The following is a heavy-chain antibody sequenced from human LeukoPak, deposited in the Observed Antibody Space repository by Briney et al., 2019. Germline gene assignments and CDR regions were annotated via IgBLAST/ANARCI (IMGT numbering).Heavy chain of an antibody. Sequence: SETLSLTCTVSGGSISSSVYYWGWVRQPPGKGLEWIGSIDYSGSTYYNPSLESRVTISVDTSKNQFSLKLSSVTAADTAAYYCASLYDFWSAFHRWGQGTLVTVSS. J-gene: IGHJ4*02. CDR3: ASLYDFWSAFHR. V-gene: IGHV4-39*01. CDR2: IDYSGST. D-gene: IGHD3-3*01. CDR1: GGSISSSVYY.